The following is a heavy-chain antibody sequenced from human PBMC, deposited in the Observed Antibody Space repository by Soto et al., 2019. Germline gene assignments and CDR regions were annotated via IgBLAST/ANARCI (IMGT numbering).Heavy chain of an antibody. V-gene: IGHV1-18*01. CDR1: GYTFTSFG. CDR2: ISADNGNT. D-gene: IGHD2-8*01. Sequence: QVQLVQSGTEVKNPGASVKVSCKASGYTFTSFGISWVRQVPGQGLEWMGWISADNGNTKYAQNLQGRVTMTTDTSTSTAYMELRSLRSDDAAVYYCARDTDCTSGACYSGYWGQGTLVTVSS. CDR3: ARDTDCTSGACYSGY. J-gene: IGHJ4*02.